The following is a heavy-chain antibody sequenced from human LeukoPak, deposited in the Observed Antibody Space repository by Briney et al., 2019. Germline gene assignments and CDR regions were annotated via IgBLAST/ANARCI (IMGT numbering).Heavy chain of an antibody. J-gene: IGHJ6*03. CDR1: GYTFTSYY. Sequence: GASVKVSCKASGYTFTSYYMHWVRQAPGQGLEWMGIINPSGGSTSYAQKFQGRVTMTRDMSTSTVYMELSSLRSEDTAVYYCAREPLRGDYDKYYYRDVWAKGTTVTVSS. CDR3: AREPLRGDYDKYYYRDV. V-gene: IGHV1-46*01. D-gene: IGHD4-17*01. CDR2: INPSGGST.